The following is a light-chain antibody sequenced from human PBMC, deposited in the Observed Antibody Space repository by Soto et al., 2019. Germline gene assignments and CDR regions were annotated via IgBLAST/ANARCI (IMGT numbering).Light chain of an antibody. CDR3: QTWVTGTWG. J-gene: IGLJ3*02. CDR2: LNSDGSH. V-gene: IGLV4-69*01. Sequence: QLVLTQSPSASASLGASVKLTCTLSSGHSSYAIAWHQQQPEKGPRYLMKLNSDGSHNKGYGIPDRFSGSSSGAERFLTISSLQSEDEADYYCQTWVTGTWGFGGGTKLTVL. CDR1: SGHSSYA.